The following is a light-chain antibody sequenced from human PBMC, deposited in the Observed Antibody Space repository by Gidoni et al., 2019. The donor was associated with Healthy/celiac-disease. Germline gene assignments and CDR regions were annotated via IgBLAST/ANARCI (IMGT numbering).Light chain of an antibody. CDR3: QSYDSSLGGSV. CDR1: SSNIGAGYD. CDR2: NNS. Sequence: QSVLTQPPSVSGPPGQRVTISCTGSSSNIGAGYDVHWYQQLPGTAPKLLIYNNSNRPSGVPDRFSGSKSGTSASLAITGLQAEDEADYYCQSYDSSLGGSVFGGGTKLTVL. J-gene: IGLJ3*02. V-gene: IGLV1-40*01.